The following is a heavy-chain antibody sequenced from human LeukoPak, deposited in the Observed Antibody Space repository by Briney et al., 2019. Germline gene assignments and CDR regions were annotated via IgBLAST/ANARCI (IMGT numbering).Heavy chain of an antibody. CDR3: ARRHDYVWGSYRSFDY. CDR2: ISAYNGNT. CDR1: GYTFTSYG. V-gene: IGHV1-18*01. J-gene: IGHJ4*02. D-gene: IGHD3-16*02. Sequence: ASVRVSCKASGYTFTSYGISWVRQAPGQRLEWMGWISAYNGNTNYAQKLQGRVTMTTDTSTSTAYMELRSLRSDDTAVYYCARRHDYVWGSYRSFDYWGQGTLVTVSS.